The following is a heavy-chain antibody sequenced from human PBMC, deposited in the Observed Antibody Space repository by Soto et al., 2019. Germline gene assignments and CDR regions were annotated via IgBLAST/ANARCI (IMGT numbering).Heavy chain of an antibody. CDR2: IIPIFGTA. V-gene: IGHV1-69*13. CDR3: ARGPIRITMVRGVITHFDY. CDR1: GGTFSSYA. J-gene: IGHJ4*02. D-gene: IGHD3-10*01. Sequence: SVKVSCKASGGTFSSYAISWVRQAPGQGLEWMGGIIPIFGTANYAQKFQGRVTITADESTSTAYMELGSLRSGDTAVYYCARGPIRITMVRGVITHFDYWGQGTLVTVSS.